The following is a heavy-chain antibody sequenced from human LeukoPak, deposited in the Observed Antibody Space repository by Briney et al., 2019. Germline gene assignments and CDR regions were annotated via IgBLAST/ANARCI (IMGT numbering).Heavy chain of an antibody. Sequence: PGGSLRLSCAASGFTFSSYGMHWVRQAPGKGLEWVAVIWYDGSNKYYADSVKGRFTISRDNSKNTLYLQMNSLRAEDTAVYYCAREPPIEYYYDSSGYYFDYWGQGTLVTVSS. CDR1: GFTFSSYG. CDR3: AREPPIEYYYDSSGYYFDY. D-gene: IGHD3-22*01. CDR2: IWYDGSNK. V-gene: IGHV3-33*01. J-gene: IGHJ4*02.